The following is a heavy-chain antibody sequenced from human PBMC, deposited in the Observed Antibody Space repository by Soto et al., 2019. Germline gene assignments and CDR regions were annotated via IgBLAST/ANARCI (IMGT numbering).Heavy chain of an antibody. D-gene: IGHD3-10*01. J-gene: IGHJ6*02. CDR1: GYTFASYS. Sequence: QVQLVQSGTEVKKPGASVTVSCKASGYTFASYSIHWVRQAPGQGLEWVGIINPTGDKANYAERVQGRVTMASDTSTRTVYMELSSLRSEDTAVYYCAREDITMVRGVVIRYYGMDVWGQGTTVTVSS. V-gene: IGHV1-46*01. CDR3: AREDITMVRGVVIRYYGMDV. CDR2: INPTGDKA.